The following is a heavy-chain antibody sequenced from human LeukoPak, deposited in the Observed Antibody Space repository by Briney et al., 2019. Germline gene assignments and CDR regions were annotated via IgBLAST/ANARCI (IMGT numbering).Heavy chain of an antibody. V-gene: IGHV5-51*01. Sequence: GESLKISCKGPGYSLTSFWIGRVRQMPGKGLGWVGIIYPGDSDTRYSPSFQGQVTISADKSISTAYLQWSSLKASGTAMYYCAFVVRGGESFDYWGQGTLVTVSS. J-gene: IGHJ4*02. CDR3: AFVVRGGESFDY. CDR2: IYPGDSDT. D-gene: IGHD3-10*01. CDR1: GYSLTSFW.